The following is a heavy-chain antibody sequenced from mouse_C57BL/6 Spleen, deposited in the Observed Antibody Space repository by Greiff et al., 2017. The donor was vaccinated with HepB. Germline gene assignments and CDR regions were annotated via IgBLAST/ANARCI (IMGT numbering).Heavy chain of an antibody. CDR2: INPSNGGT. CDR1: GYTFTSYW. CDR3: ARSPNYYGSSSYYFGY. J-gene: IGHJ2*01. V-gene: IGHV1-53*01. Sequence: VQLQQPGTELVKPGASVKLSCKASGYTFTSYWMHWVKQRPGQGLEWIGNINPSNGGTNYNEKFKSKSTLTVDKSSSTAYMQLSSLTSEDSAVFYCARSPNYYGSSSYYFGYWAQGTTRTVSS. D-gene: IGHD1-1*01.